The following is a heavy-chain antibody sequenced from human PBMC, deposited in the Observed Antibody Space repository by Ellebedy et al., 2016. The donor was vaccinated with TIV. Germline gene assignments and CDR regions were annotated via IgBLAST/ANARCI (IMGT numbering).Heavy chain of an antibody. V-gene: IGHV3-48*04. J-gene: IGHJ4*02. CDR1: GFTFSSYA. CDR3: ARDTFRRWLQSPVDC. Sequence: GGSLRLXCAASGFTFSSYAMSWVRQPPGKGLEWVSYISSSGSTIYYADSVKGRFAISRDNAKNSLYLQMNSLRAEDTAVYYCARDTFRRWLQSPVDCWGQGTLVTVSS. CDR2: ISSSGSTI. D-gene: IGHD5-24*01.